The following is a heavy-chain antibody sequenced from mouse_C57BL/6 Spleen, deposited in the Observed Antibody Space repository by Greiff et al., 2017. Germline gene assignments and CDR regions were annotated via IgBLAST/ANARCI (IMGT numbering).Heavy chain of an antibody. CDR1: GYNFTSYW. CDR2: IYPGSGST. V-gene: IGHV1-55*01. J-gene: IGHJ4*01. Sequence: VQLQQPGAELVKPGASVKMSCKASGYNFTSYWITWVKQRPGQGLEWIGDIYPGSGSTNSNEKFQSKATLTVDTSSSTAYMQLSSLTSEDSAVYYCARNERENAMDYWGQGTSVTVSS. CDR3: ARNERENAMDY.